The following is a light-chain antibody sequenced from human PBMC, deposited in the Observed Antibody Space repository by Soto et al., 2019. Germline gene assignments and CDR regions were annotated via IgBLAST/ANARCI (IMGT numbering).Light chain of an antibody. CDR2: EVS. J-gene: IGLJ2*01. Sequence: QSALTQPASVSGSPGQSITISCTGTSSDVGGYNYVSWYQQHPGKAPKLMIYEVSSRPSGFSSRFSGSKSGNTASLTISGLQAEDEADYYCSSYTSSNTLVFGGGTKVTVL. V-gene: IGLV2-14*01. CDR3: SSYTSSNTLV. CDR1: SSDVGGYNY.